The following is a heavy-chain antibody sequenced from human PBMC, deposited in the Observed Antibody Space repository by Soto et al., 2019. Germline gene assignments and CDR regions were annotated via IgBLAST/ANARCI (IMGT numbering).Heavy chain of an antibody. D-gene: IGHD3-10*01. V-gene: IGHV4-34*01. CDR3: ARGRPGVRGIRFDS. CDR1: HGSFSDFY. J-gene: IGHJ4*02. CDR2: INHSGAT. Sequence: QVHLQQWGAGLLKPSETLSLTCAVYHGSFSDFYWSWIRQPPGKGLEWIGEINHSGATNYNPSLKSRVTISVDTSKNQFSLKVNSVTAADTAVFYCARGRPGVRGIRFDSWGQGTLVTVSS.